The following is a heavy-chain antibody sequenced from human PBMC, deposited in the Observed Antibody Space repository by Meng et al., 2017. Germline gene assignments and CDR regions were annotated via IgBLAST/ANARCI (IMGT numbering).Heavy chain of an antibody. Sequence: HLQRLGPCVVRRSLPLALTLAIPGGAISSGGDYYSCIRQHPENVREWIGYIYNSGSTYYNPSLKSRVTISVDTSKNQFSRKLSSVTAADTAVYYCARDQDPGAVVVAATSLFDPWGQGTLVTVSS. D-gene: IGHD2-15*01. J-gene: IGHJ5*02. CDR1: GGAISSGGDY. V-gene: IGHV4-31*11. CDR3: ARDQDPGAVVVAATSLFDP. CDR2: IYNSGST.